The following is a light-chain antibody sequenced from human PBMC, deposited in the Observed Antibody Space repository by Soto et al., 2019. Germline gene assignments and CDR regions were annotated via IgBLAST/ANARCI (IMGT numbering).Light chain of an antibody. J-gene: IGLJ3*02. CDR1: SSDIGDFNY. Sequence: QSVLTQPASVSGSPGQSITISCTGTSSDIGDFNYVSWYQHHPGKAPKLMIYDVSHRPSGVSHRFSGSKSANTASLTISGLQTEDEADYYCSSYTSTNTCVFGGGTKLTVL. V-gene: IGLV2-14*01. CDR3: SSYTSTNTCV. CDR2: DVS.